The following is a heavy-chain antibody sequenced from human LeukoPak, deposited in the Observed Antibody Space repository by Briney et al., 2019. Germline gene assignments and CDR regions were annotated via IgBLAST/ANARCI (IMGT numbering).Heavy chain of an antibody. CDR2: ISTSSSYI. CDR3: ARDLLEYSSSSFWFDP. CDR1: EFTFSSYS. Sequence: GGSLRLSCAASEFTFSSYSMNWVRQAPGKGLEWLSSISTSSSYIYYADSVKGRFTISRDNAKNSLYLQMNSLRAEDTAVYYCARDLLEYSSSSFWFDPWGQGTLVTVSS. J-gene: IGHJ5*02. D-gene: IGHD6-6*01. V-gene: IGHV3-21*01.